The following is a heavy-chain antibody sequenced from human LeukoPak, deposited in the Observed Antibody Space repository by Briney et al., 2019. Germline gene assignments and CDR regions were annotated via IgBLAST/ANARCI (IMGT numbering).Heavy chain of an antibody. CDR2: ISYGGRNK. CDR3: AKPLHALITGHDLDY. Sequence: PGGSLRLSCAASGFTFSSYGMHWVRQAPGKGLEWVAVISYGGRNKYNSDSVKGRFTISGDNSRNTLYLQTNSLRAEDTAVYYCAKPLHALITGHDLDYWGQGILVTVSP. V-gene: IGHV3-30*18. CDR1: GFTFSSYG. D-gene: IGHD1-1*01. J-gene: IGHJ4*02.